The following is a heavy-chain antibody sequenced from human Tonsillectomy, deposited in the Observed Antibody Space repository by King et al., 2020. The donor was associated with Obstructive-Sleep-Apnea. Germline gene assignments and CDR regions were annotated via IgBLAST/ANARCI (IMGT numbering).Heavy chain of an antibody. D-gene: IGHD3/OR15-3a*01. CDR2: IWYDGSNK. Sequence: VQLVESGGGVVQPGRSLRLSCAASGFTFNSFGMDWVRQAPGQGLEWVAFIWYDGSNKYYGDSVKGRFTISTDNSKNTLYLQMNSLRAEDTAVYYCARDSPLRTGNYYGMDVWGQGTTVTVSS. J-gene: IGHJ6*02. CDR1: GFTFNSFG. CDR3: ARDSPLRTGNYYGMDV. V-gene: IGHV3-33*01.